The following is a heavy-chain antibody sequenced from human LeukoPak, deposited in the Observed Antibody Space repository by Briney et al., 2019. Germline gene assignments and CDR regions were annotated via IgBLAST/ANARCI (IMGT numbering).Heavy chain of an antibody. CDR1: GFSFTRYW. D-gene: IGHD6-13*01. V-gene: IGHV3-7*04. J-gene: IGHJ4*02. Sequence: GGSLRLSCAASGFSFTRYWMSWVRPAPGKGLEWVANIKPDGSERHYVDSVKGRFTNSRDNATNSLYLQMNGLRAEDTSVYYCARLAAGSDYFDTWGQGTLVTVSS. CDR2: IKPDGSER. CDR3: ARLAAGSDYFDT.